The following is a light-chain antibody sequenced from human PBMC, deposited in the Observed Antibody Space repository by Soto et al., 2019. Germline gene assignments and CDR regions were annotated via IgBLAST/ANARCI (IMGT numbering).Light chain of an antibody. CDR1: QTVTRNY. CDR3: QHYNSYSEA. CDR2: GAS. Sequence: EIVLTQSPGTLSLSPGERATLSCRASQTVTRNYLAWHQQKPGQTPRLLVYGASSRATGLTDRFSGSGSGTDFTLTISSLQPDDFATYYCQHYNSYSEAFGQGTKV. J-gene: IGKJ1*01. V-gene: IGKV3-20*01.